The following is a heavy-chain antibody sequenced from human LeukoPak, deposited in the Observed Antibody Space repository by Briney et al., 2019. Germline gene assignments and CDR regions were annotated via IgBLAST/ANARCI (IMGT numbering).Heavy chain of an antibody. CDR3: ARDRDGYNSSPFES. Sequence: PGGSLRLSCAASGFTFSSYWMSWVRQAPGKGLEWVSYITSSSGSIYYAGSVKGRFTISRDNAKNTLYLQMNSLRAEDTALYYCARDRDGYNSSPFESWGQGTLVTVSS. V-gene: IGHV3-48*04. CDR2: ITSSSGSI. CDR1: GFTFSSYW. J-gene: IGHJ4*02. D-gene: IGHD5-24*01.